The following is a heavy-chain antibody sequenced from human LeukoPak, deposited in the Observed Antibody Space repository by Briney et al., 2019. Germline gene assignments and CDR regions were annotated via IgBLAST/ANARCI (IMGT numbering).Heavy chain of an antibody. Sequence: KPSETLSLTCTVSGGSISSYYWNWFRQPPGKGLEWIGYIYFSGNTKYNPSLESRVTILVDTSKNQFSLKLTSVTAADTAVYYCARDWWYQLLNHQEYRPPDNWNYAVDYWGQGTLVTVSS. D-gene: IGHD2-2*02. CDR3: ARDWWYQLLNHQEYRPPDNWNYAVDY. J-gene: IGHJ4*02. CDR2: IYFSGNT. V-gene: IGHV4-59*01. CDR1: GGSISSYY.